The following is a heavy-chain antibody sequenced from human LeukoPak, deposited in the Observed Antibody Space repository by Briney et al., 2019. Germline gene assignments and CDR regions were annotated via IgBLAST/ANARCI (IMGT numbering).Heavy chain of an antibody. CDR1: GGSISSYY. CDR2: IYYSGST. J-gene: IGHJ1*01. D-gene: IGHD6-19*01. CDR3: ASVIAVAGIEYFQH. Sequence: PSETLSLTCTVSGGSISSYYWSWIRQPPGKGLEWIGYIYYSGSTNYNPSLKSRVTISVDTSKSQFSLKLSSVTAADTAVYYCASVIAVAGIEYFQHWGQGTLVTVSS. V-gene: IGHV4-59*08.